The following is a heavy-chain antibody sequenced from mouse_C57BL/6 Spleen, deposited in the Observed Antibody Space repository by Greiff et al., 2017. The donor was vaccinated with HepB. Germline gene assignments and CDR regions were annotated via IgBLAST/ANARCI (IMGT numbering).Heavy chain of an antibody. J-gene: IGHJ4*01. Sequence: EVMLVESGGGLVQSGRSLRLSCATSGFTFNDFYMEWVRQAPGKGLEWIAASRNKASDYTTEYSASVKGRFIVSRDTSQSILYLQMNALRAEDTAIYYCARDYWGPMDYWGQGTSVTVSS. V-gene: IGHV7-1*01. D-gene: IGHD4-1*01. CDR2: SRNKASDYTT. CDR1: GFTFNDFY. CDR3: ARDYWGPMDY.